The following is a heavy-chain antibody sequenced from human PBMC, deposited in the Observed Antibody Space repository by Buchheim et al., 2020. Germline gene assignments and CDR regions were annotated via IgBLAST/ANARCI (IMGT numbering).Heavy chain of an antibody. CDR1: GFTFSNFE. V-gene: IGHV3-48*03. CDR2: ISSSGSTV. D-gene: IGHD4-17*01. J-gene: IGHJ4*02. CDR3: SRGPNTVTTPGDY. Sequence: EVQLVESGGGLVQPGGSLRLSCIASGFTFSNFEMNWVRQAPGKGLEWVSYISSSGSTVYYADSVKGRFTVSRDEDKNSLYLQMNSLRAEDTAVYYCSRGPNTVTTPGDYWGQGTL.